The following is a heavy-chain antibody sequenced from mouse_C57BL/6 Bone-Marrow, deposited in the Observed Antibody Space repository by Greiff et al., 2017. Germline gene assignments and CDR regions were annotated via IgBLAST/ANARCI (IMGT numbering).Heavy chain of an antibody. CDR2: IYPGDGDT. V-gene: IGHV1-82*01. D-gene: IGHD2-3*01. CDR1: GYAFSSSW. J-gene: IGHJ4*01. CDR3: ARADGYYFMDY. Sequence: VQLQQSGPELVKPGASVKISCKASGYAFSSSWMNWVKQRPGKGLEWIGRIYPGDGDTNYNGKFKGKATLTADKSSSTAYMQLSSLTSEDSAVYFCARADGYYFMDYWGQGTSVTVSS.